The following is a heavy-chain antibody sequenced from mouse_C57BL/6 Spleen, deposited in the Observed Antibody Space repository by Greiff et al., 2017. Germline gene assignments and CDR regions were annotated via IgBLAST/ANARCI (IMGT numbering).Heavy chain of an antibody. Sequence: VQLQQSGPELVKPGASVKLSCKASGYTFTSYDINWVKQRPGQGLEWIGWIYPRDGSTKYNEKFKGKATLTVDTSSSTAYMERHSLTSEDSAVYFCARGDDYDGPYWYFDVWGTGTTVTVSS. J-gene: IGHJ1*03. V-gene: IGHV1-85*01. CDR1: GYTFTSYD. CDR3: ARGDDYDGPYWYFDV. D-gene: IGHD2-4*01. CDR2: IYPRDGST.